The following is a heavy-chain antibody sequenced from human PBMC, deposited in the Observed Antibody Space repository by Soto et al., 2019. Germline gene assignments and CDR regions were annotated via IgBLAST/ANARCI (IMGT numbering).Heavy chain of an antibody. CDR3: ARRRAVVAARPYYYYAMDV. CDR1: GYTFTSYD. CDR2: MKPKSGDT. Sequence: ASVKVSCKTSGYTFTSYDINWVRQAPGQGLEWMGWMKPKSGDTGYAPKFQGRVNMTRNTSTGTAYMELSSLISEDTAVYYCARRRAVVAARPYYYYAMDVWGQGTTVTVSS. J-gene: IGHJ6*02. D-gene: IGHD6-6*01. V-gene: IGHV1-8*01.